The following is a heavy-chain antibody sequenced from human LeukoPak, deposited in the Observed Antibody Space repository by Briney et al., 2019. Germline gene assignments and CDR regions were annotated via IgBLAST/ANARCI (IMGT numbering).Heavy chain of an antibody. CDR2: INHSGST. V-gene: IGHV4-34*01. CDR1: GGSFSGYY. D-gene: IGHD1-26*01. J-gene: IGHJ4*02. Sequence: SETLSLTCAVYGGSFSGYYWSWIRQPPGKGLEWIGEINHSGSTNYNPSLKSRVTISVDTSKNQFSLKLSSVTAADTAVYYCARQYSGPSPDYWGQGTLVTVSS. CDR3: ARQYSGPSPDY.